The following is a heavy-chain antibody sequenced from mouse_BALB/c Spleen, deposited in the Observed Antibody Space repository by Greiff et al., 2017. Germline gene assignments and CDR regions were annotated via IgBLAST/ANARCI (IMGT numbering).Heavy chain of an antibody. V-gene: IGHV3-2*02. Sequence: EVQLQQSGPGLVKPSQSLSLTCTVTGYSITSDYAWNWIRQFPGNKLEWMGYISYSGSTSYNPSLKSRISITRDTSKNQFFLQLNSVTTEDTATYYCARGGLLPPYHFDYWGQGTTLTVSS. D-gene: IGHD2-1*01. CDR1: GYSITSDYA. CDR3: ARGGLLPPYHFDY. CDR2: ISYSGST. J-gene: IGHJ2*01.